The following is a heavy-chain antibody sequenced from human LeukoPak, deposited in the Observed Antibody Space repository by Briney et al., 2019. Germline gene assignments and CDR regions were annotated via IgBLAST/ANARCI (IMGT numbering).Heavy chain of an antibody. J-gene: IGHJ4*02. CDR1: GGTFSSYA. CDR3: AIRYSGSYNDY. D-gene: IGHD1-26*01. Sequence: SVKVSCKASGGTFSSYAISWVRQAPGQGLEWMGGIIPIFGTANYAQKFQGRVTITADESTSTAYMELSSLKASDTAMYYCAIRYSGSYNDYWGQGTLVTVSS. CDR2: IIPIFGTA. V-gene: IGHV1-69*13.